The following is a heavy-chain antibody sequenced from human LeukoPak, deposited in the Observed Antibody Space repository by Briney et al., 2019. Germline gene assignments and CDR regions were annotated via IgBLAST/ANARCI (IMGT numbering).Heavy chain of an antibody. Sequence: SETLSLTCAVYGGSFSGYYWSWLRQPPGKGLEWIGEINHSGSTNYNPSLKSRVTISVDTSKNQFSLKLSSVTAADTAVYYCARLVYSSSWYRILVFFDYWGQGTLVTVSS. J-gene: IGHJ4*02. CDR3: ARLVYSSSWYRILVFFDY. V-gene: IGHV4-34*01. D-gene: IGHD6-13*01. CDR1: GGSFSGYY. CDR2: INHSGST.